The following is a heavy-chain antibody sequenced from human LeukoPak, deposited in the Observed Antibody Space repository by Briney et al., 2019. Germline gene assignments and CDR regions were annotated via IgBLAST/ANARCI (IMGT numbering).Heavy chain of an antibody. Sequence: PSQTLSLTCTVSGGSISSASYYWSWIRQPAGKGLEWIGRVYTSGSTNYNPSLESRVTMSVDTSKNQFSLNLSSVTAADTAVYYCAASSGRYKLDFWGQGTLVTVSS. CDR2: VYTSGST. CDR1: GGSISSASYY. D-gene: IGHD6-19*01. J-gene: IGHJ4*02. CDR3: AASSGRYKLDF. V-gene: IGHV4-61*02.